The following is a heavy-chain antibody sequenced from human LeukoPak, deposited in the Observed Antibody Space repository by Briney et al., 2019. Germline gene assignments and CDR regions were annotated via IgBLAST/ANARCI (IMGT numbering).Heavy chain of an antibody. D-gene: IGHD6-19*01. CDR2: IRYDGSNK. V-gene: IGHV3-30*02. CDR1: GFTFSSYG. CDR3: AKDSSSWVAGTDY. J-gene: IGHJ4*02. Sequence: GGCLRLSCAASGFTFSSYGLHWVRQAPGKGLEWVAFIRYDGSNKYYADSVKGRFTISRDNSKNTLYLQMNSLRAEDTAVYYCAKDSSSWVAGTDYWGQGTLVTVSS.